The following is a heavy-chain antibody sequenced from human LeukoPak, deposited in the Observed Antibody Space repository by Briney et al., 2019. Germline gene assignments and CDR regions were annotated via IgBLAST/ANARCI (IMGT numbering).Heavy chain of an antibody. J-gene: IGHJ4*02. D-gene: IGHD2/OR15-2a*01. CDR2: ISYDGSNK. V-gene: IGHV3-30*18. CDR1: GFTFSSYG. Sequence: PGGSLRPSCAASGFTFSSYGMHWVRQAPGKGLEWVAVISYDGSNKYYADSVKGRFTISRDNSKNTLYLQMNSLRAEDTAVYYCAKDRLFYSVPAPDYWGQGTLVTVSS. CDR3: AKDRLFYSVPAPDY.